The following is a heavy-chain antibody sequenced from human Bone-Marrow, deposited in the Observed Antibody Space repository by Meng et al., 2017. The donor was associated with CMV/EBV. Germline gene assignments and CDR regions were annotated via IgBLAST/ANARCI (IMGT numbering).Heavy chain of an antibody. CDR1: GGTFSSYT. Sequence: SVKVSCKASGGTFSSYTISWVRQAPGQGLEWMGGIIPIFGTANYAQKFQGRVTITTDESTSTAYMELSSLRSEDTAVYYCARAPKGTTTPFDYWGQGTLVTVSS. CDR2: IIPIFGTA. J-gene: IGHJ4*02. D-gene: IGHD1-7*01. CDR3: ARAPKGTTTPFDY. V-gene: IGHV1-69*05.